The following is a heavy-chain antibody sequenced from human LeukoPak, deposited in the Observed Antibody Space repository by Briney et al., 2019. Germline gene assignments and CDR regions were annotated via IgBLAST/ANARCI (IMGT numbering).Heavy chain of an antibody. CDR2: MNPNSANT. V-gene: IGHV1-8*03. Sequence: GASVKVSCKASGYTFTGYYMHWVRQATGQGLEWMGWMNPNSANTGYAQKFQGRVTITRNTSISTTYMELSSLRFEDTAVYYCARGRERGSSSSFTDYWGQGTLVIVSS. D-gene: IGHD6-6*01. J-gene: IGHJ4*02. CDR1: GYTFTGYY. CDR3: ARGRERGSSSSFTDY.